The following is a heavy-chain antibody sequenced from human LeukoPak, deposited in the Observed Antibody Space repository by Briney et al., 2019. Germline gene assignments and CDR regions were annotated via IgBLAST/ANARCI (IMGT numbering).Heavy chain of an antibody. V-gene: IGHV3-66*01. CDR3: ARLVATTGRLYFDY. Sequence: GESLRLSCAPSVFTVSINYMGWVRHAPGRGLEYVSVIYSVGNTYSAGSVKGRFTISRDNSKNTVYLQMNRLRAEDAAVFYCARLVATTGRLYFDYWGQGTLVTVSS. CDR2: IYSVGNT. D-gene: IGHD1-1*01. J-gene: IGHJ4*02. CDR1: VFTVSINY.